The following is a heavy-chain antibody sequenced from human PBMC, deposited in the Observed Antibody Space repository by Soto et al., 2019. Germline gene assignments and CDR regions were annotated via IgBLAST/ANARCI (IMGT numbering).Heavy chain of an antibody. CDR2: ISYGGTNT. CDR1: GFSFSSYA. J-gene: IGHJ4*02. Sequence: QVQLVESGGGVVQPGRSLRLSCSASGFSFSSYAMHWVRQAPGKGLEWVAVISYGGTNTIYADSVKGRFTISRDNSQNTLFLQMNSLRPEDTAVYYCATPRSSYSSSWRTFDNWGQGTLVTVSS. V-gene: IGHV3-30-3*01. CDR3: ATPRSSYSSSWRTFDN. D-gene: IGHD6-13*01.